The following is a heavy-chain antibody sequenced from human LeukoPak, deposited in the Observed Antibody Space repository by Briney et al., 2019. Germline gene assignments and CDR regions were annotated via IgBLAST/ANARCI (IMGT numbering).Heavy chain of an antibody. CDR3: AREVGGSYYDTPIPEDAFDI. D-gene: IGHD3-22*01. Sequence: GASVKVSCKASGYTFTSYGISWVRQAPGQGLEWMGWISAYNGNTNYAQKLQGRVTMTTDTSTSTAYMELRSLRSDDTAVYYCAREVGGSYYDTPIPEDAFDIWGQGTMVTVSS. CDR2: ISAYNGNT. V-gene: IGHV1-18*01. J-gene: IGHJ3*02. CDR1: GYTFTSYG.